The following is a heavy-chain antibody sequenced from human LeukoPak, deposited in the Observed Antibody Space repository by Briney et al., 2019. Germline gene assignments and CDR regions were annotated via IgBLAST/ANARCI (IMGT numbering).Heavy chain of an antibody. CDR1: GGSISSYY. D-gene: IGHD4-11*01. J-gene: IGHJ3*02. V-gene: IGHV4-59*05. CDR2: IYYSGST. Sequence: SSETLSLTCTVSGGSISSYYWSWIRQPPGKGLEWIGSIYYSGSTYYNPSLKSRVTISVDTSKNQFSLKLSSVTAADTAVYYCACTTVTTSDAFDIWGQGTMVTVSS. CDR3: ACTTVTTSDAFDI.